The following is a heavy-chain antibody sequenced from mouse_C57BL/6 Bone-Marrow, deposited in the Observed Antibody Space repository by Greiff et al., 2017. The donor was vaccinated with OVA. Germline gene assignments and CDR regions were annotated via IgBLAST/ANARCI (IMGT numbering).Heavy chain of an antibody. Sequence: QVQLQQSGPGLVAPSQILSITCTVSGFSLTSYAISWVRQPPGKGLEWLGVIWTGGGTNYNSALKSRLSISKDNSKSQVFLKMNSLQTDDTARYYCAIANWDEGDAMDYWGQGTSVTVSS. J-gene: IGHJ4*01. D-gene: IGHD4-1*01. CDR2: IWTGGGT. V-gene: IGHV2-9-1*01. CDR3: AIANWDEGDAMDY. CDR1: GFSLTSYA.